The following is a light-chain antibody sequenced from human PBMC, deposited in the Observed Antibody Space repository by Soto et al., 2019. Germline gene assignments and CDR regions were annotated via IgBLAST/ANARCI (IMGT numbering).Light chain of an antibody. J-gene: IGKJ4*01. CDR1: QSVTSSY. CDR2: GAS. Sequence: EIVLTQSPGTLSLSLGERATLSCRASQSVTSSYLAWYQQKPDQAPRLLIYGASSRATGIPDRFSGSGSGTDFTLTINRLEPEDCAVYYCQQYGRSPLTFGGGTKVEIK. V-gene: IGKV3-20*01. CDR3: QQYGRSPLT.